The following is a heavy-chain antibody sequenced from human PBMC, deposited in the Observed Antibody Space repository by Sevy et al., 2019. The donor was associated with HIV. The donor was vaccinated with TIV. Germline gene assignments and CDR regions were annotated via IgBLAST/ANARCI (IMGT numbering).Heavy chain of an antibody. V-gene: IGHV4-39*01. J-gene: IGHJ6*02. CDR2: IYYSGST. Sequence: SETLSLTCTVSGGSISSSSYYWGWIRQPPGKGLEWIGSIYYSGSTYYNPSLKSQVIISVDASKNQFSLKLSSVTAADTAVYYCASLRCSSTSCYSGYYGMDVWGQGTTVTVSS. D-gene: IGHD2-2*02. CDR3: ASLRCSSTSCYSGYYGMDV. CDR1: GGSISSSSYY.